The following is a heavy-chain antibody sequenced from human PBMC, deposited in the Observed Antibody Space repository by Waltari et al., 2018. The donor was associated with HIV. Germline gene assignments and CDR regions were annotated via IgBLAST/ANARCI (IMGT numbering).Heavy chain of an antibody. CDR3: ASIAYCGGDCYPRGMDV. J-gene: IGHJ6*02. D-gene: IGHD2-21*02. CDR2: IYSGGST. V-gene: IGHV3-66*01. Sequence: EVQLVESGGGLVQPGGSLSLTCPASGFTVSRHYMSWVRQAPGKGLEWVSVIYSGGSTYYADSVKGRFTISRDNSKNTLYLQMNSLRAEDTAVYYCASIAYCGGDCYPRGMDVWGQGTTVTVSS. CDR1: GFTVSRHY.